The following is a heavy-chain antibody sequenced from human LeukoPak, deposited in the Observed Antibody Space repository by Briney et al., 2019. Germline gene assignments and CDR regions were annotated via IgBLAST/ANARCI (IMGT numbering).Heavy chain of an antibody. CDR3: ARGSWYGDLAY. D-gene: IGHD6-13*01. Sequence: GGSRRLAWAAAGFTFGSYWMSWVRQAAGKGLEWVAYIKQDGSEKYYVDSVKGRFTISRDNAKNSLYLQMNSLRAEDPAVYYCARGSWYGDLAYWGQGTLVPVSS. V-gene: IGHV3-7*01. CDR1: GFTFGSYW. CDR2: IKQDGSEK. J-gene: IGHJ4*02.